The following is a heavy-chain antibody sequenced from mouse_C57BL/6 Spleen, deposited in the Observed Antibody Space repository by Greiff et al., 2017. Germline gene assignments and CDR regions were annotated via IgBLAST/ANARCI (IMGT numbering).Heavy chain of an antibody. CDR1: GYTFTTYE. J-gene: IGHJ4*01. V-gene: IGHV1-15*01. D-gene: IGHD1-1*01. CDR2: FDPETGGT. Sequence: QVQLQQSGAELVRPGASVTLSCKASGYTFTTYEMHWVKQTPVHGLEWIGAFDPETGGTAYNQKFKGKAILTVDKSSSTAYMELRSLTSEDSAVYYCTRRGSTVGDMDYWGQGTSVTVSS. CDR3: TRRGSTVGDMDY.